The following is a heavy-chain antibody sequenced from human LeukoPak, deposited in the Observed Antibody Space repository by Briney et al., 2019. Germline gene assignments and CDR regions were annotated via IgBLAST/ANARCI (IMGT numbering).Heavy chain of an antibody. CDR2: IYYSGST. CDR1: GGSISSSSYY. Sequence: PSETLSLTCTVSGGSISSSSYYWGWIRQPPGKGLEWIGSIYYSGSTYYNPSLKSRVTISVDTSKNQFSLKLSSVTAADTAVYYCARYGRAVASSEIDYWGQGTLVTVSS. CDR3: ARYGRAVASSEIDY. D-gene: IGHD6-19*01. J-gene: IGHJ4*02. V-gene: IGHV4-39*07.